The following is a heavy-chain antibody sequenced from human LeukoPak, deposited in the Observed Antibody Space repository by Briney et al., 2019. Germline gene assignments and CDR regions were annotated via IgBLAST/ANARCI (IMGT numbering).Heavy chain of an antibody. CDR2: FSVSDQTT. CDR1: GFTLSSYA. J-gene: IGHJ5*02. D-gene: IGHD1-7*01. CDR3: AKEGNYNWFDP. Sequence: GGSLRLSCAASGFTLSSYAMSWVRQAPGKGLEWVSGFSVSDQTTYYADSVKGRFTISRDNSKNTLYLQINSLRAEDTAVYYCAKEGNYNWFDPWGQGTLVTVSS. V-gene: IGHV3-23*01.